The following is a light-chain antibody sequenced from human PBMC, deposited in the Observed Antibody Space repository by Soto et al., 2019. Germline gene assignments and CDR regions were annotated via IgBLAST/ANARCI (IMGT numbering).Light chain of an antibody. CDR2: GAS. CDR1: QGIRSY. J-gene: IGKJ3*01. Sequence: DIQLTQSPFFLSASVGDRVTITCRASQGIRSYLAWYQQRPGKAPELLIYGASTLRTGVASRFSGSGSGTEFTLTISSLQPEDFATYFCQQLNIFPPFFTFGHGTKVDIK. CDR3: QQLNIFPPFFT. V-gene: IGKV1-9*01.